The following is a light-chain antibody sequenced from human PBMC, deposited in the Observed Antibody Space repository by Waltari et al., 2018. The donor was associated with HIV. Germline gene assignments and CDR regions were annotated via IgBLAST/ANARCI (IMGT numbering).Light chain of an antibody. J-gene: IGKJ4*01. CDR3: QQRSNRRRSGLT. V-gene: IGKV3-11*01. Sequence: EVVLTQSPATLSLSPGERATLSCRASKSVSDYLAWYQQKPGQAPRPPTYDASNSHHGIPARSRGSGSGTDFTFTISSRELEDVAVDDCQQRSNRRRSGLTFGGGTKVEIK. CDR1: KSVSDY. CDR2: DAS.